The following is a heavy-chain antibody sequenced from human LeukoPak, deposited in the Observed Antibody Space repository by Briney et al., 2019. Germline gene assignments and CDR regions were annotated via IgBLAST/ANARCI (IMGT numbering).Heavy chain of an antibody. CDR3: AKALYYYDSSGYSLDY. J-gene: IGHJ4*02. Sequence: PGGSLRLSCAASGFTFDNYAMHWVRQAPGKGLEWVSGISWNSGSIGYADSVKGRFTISRDNAKNSLYLQMNSLRAEDTALYYCAKALYYYDSSGYSLDYWGQGTLVTVSS. CDR2: ISWNSGSI. V-gene: IGHV3-9*01. D-gene: IGHD3-22*01. CDR1: GFTFDNYA.